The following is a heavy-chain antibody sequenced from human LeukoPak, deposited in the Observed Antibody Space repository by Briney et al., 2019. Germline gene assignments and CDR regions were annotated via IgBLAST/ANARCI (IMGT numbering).Heavy chain of an antibody. J-gene: IGHJ4*02. CDR2: IRYDGSNK. Sequence: PGGSLRLSCAASGFTFSSYSMNWVRQAPGKGLEWVAFIRYDGSNKYYADSVKGRFTISRDNSKNTLYLQMNSLRAEDTAVYYCAKDWHSSSWYYFDHWGQGTLVTVSS. V-gene: IGHV3-30*02. D-gene: IGHD6-13*01. CDR3: AKDWHSSSWYYFDH. CDR1: GFTFSSYS.